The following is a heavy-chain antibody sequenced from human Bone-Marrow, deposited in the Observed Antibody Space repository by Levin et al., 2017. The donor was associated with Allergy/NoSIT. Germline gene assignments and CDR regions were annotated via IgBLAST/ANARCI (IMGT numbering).Heavy chain of an antibody. V-gene: IGHV4-4*02. D-gene: IGHD3-9*01. CDR2: IYHSGGT. Sequence: SETLSLTCAVSGGSISSTNWWSWVRQPPGKGLEWIGEIYHSGGTNLNPSLKSRVTISVDKSKNQFSLKLTSVTAADTAVYYCERGDYDILNGFYLGDYFQHWGQGTLVTVSS. CDR3: ERGDYDILNGFYLGDYFQH. CDR1: GGSISSTNW. J-gene: IGHJ1*01.